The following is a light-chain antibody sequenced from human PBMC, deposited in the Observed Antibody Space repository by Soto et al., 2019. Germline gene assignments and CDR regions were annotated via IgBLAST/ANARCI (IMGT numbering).Light chain of an antibody. CDR1: GSDGDDYKD. CDR2: EVT. Sequence: QSVLTQPASVSGSPGQSITISCTGIGSDGDDYKDVSWYQQHPGKAPKLMIYEVTYRPSGVSNRFSGSKSGNTASLTISGLQAEDEADYYCSSYTSTSTVFGTGTKLTVL. V-gene: IGLV2-14*01. CDR3: SSYTSTSTV. J-gene: IGLJ1*01.